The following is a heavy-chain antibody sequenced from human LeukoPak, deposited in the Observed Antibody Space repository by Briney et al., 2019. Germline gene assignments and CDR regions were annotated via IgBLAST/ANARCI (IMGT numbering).Heavy chain of an antibody. J-gene: IGHJ4*02. CDR3: ARHEGLDFWSGYYTAGFDY. D-gene: IGHD3-3*01. CDR2: IYYSGST. V-gene: IGHV4-39*01. CDR1: GGSISSSSYY. Sequence: PSGTLSLTCTVSGGSISSSSYYWGWIRQPPGKGLEWIGSIYYSGSTYYNPSLKSRVTISVDTSMNQFSLKLSSVTAADTAVYYCARHEGLDFWSGYYTAGFDYWGQGTLVTVSS.